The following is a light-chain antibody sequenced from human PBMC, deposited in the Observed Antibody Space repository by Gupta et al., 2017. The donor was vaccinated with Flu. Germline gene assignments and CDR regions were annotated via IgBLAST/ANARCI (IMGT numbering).Light chain of an antibody. V-gene: IGLV1-40*01. J-gene: IGLJ2*01. Sequence: QSVLPRPPSVSGAPGQRVPISCTGSSSNIGAGYDVHWYQQLPGPAPNLLIYGNSNRPSGVPDRFSGSKSGTSASLAITGLQAEDEADYYCQSYDSSLSGSVFGGGTKLTVL. CDR1: SSNIGAGYD. CDR2: GNS. CDR3: QSYDSSLSGSV.